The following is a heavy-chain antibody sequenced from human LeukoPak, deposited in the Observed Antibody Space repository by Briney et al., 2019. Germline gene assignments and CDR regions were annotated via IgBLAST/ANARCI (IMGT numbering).Heavy chain of an antibody. D-gene: IGHD2-15*01. CDR3: AREYCSGGSCYQGFDY. CDR2: INPSSGDP. Sequence: ASVKVSCKASGYTFPGCYIHWVRQAPGQGLEWMGWINPSSGDPNYAHKFQGRVTMTRDTSITTAYMELSSLKSDDTALYYCAREYCSGGSCYQGFDYWGQGTLVTVSS. V-gene: IGHV1-2*02. CDR1: GYTFPGCY. J-gene: IGHJ4*02.